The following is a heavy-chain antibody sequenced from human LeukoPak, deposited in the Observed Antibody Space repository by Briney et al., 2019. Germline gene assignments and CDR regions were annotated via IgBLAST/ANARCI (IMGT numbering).Heavy chain of an antibody. Sequence: SETLSLTCTVADGSISPYYWSWIRQPPGKGLEWLGYIYHSGSTTYNPSLKSRVTISLDTSKNQISLNLSSVTAADTAVYYCARDPITMVRGVIYGIPRGDSDYWGQGTLVTVSS. D-gene: IGHD3-10*01. CDR3: ARDPITMVRGVIYGIPRGDSDY. J-gene: IGHJ4*02. CDR2: IYHSGST. V-gene: IGHV4-59*01. CDR1: DGSISPYY.